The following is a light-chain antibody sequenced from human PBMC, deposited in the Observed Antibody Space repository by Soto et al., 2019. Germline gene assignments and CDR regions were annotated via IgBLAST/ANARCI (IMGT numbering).Light chain of an antibody. Sequence: EIVLTQSPGTLSLSPGERATLSCRASQSVSSSYLAWYQQKPGRAPRLLIYGASSRATGIPARFSGSGSGTEFTLTISSMQSEDFAVYYCQQYNDWPTFGQGTKVDIK. CDR3: QQYNDWPT. J-gene: IGKJ1*01. V-gene: IGKV3-15*01. CDR2: GAS. CDR1: QSVSSSY.